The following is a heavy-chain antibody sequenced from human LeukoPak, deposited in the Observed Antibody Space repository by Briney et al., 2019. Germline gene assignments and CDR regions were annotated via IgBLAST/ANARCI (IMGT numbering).Heavy chain of an antibody. V-gene: IGHV1-18*04. D-gene: IGHD2-2*01. CDR2: ISAYNGNT. CDR1: GYTFTSYG. CDR3: ARRGVPAATNYFDY. J-gene: IGHJ4*02. Sequence: ASVKVSCKASGYTFTSYGISWVRQAPGQGLEWMGWISAYNGNTNYAQKLQGRVTMTADTSTSTTYMELRSLRSDDTAVYYCARRGVPAATNYFDYWGQGTLVTVSS.